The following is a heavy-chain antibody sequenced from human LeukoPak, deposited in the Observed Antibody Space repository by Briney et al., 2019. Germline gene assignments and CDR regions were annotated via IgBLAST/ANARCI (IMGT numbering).Heavy chain of an antibody. CDR3: ATYNYYDSSGYYYFDY. D-gene: IGHD3-22*01. V-gene: IGHV1-24*01. Sequence: ASVKVSCKVSGYTLTELSMHWVRQAPGRGLEWLGGFDPEDGETIYAKKFQGRVTMTEDTSTDTAYMELSSLRSEDTAVYYCATYNYYDSSGYYYFDYWGQGTLVTVSS. J-gene: IGHJ4*02. CDR2: FDPEDGET. CDR1: GYTLTELS.